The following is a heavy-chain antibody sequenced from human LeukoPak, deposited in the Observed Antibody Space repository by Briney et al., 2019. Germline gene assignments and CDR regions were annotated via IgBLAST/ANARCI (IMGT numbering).Heavy chain of an antibody. J-gene: IGHJ4*02. D-gene: IGHD3-22*01. CDR1: GYTFTSYG. CDR3: AIHYYDRSQFDY. V-gene: IGHV1-18*01. Sequence: ASVKVSCKASGYTFTSYGISWVRQAPGQGLEWMGWISAYSGDTNYAQKFQGRVTITVDESTSTAYMELSSLRSEDTAVYYCAIHYYDRSQFDYWGQGTLVTVSS. CDR2: ISAYSGDT.